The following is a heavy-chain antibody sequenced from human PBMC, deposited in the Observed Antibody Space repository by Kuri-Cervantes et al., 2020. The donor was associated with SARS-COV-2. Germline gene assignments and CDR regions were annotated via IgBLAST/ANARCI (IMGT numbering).Heavy chain of an antibody. J-gene: IGHJ4*02. V-gene: IGHV3-30*18. CDR1: GFTFSSYG. Sequence: GGSLRLSCAASGFTFSSYGMHWVRQAPGKGLEWVAVISYGGSNKYYADSVKGRFTISRDNSKNTLYLQMNSLRAEDTAVYYCAKDSGYYDSSGYYRYWGQGTLVTVSS. CDR3: AKDSGYYDSSGYYRY. D-gene: IGHD3-22*01. CDR2: ISYGGSNK.